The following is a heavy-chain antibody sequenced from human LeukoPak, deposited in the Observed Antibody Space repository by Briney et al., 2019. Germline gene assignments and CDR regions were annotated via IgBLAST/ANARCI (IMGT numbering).Heavy chain of an antibody. J-gene: IGHJ4*02. D-gene: IGHD3-16*01. CDR2: IVSNGGHT. CDR3: ARGGHYAATDS. V-gene: IGHV3-64*02. Sequence: GQSLRLSCAASGLTVSSHAMHWVRQAPRKGLEYVSAIVSNGGHTYYADSVRGRFTISRDNSKDRVSLQMGSLRPEDTAVYYCARGGHYAATDSWGQGALVTVSS. CDR1: GLTVSSHA.